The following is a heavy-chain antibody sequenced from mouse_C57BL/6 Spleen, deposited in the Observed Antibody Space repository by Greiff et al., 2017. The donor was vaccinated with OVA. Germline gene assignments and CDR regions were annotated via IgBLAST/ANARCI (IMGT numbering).Heavy chain of an antibody. CDR1: GYTFTSYW. D-gene: IGHD1-1*01. J-gene: IGHJ1*03. CDR2: IYPYDSET. V-gene: IGHV1-61*01. CDR3: ARGGSRIWYFDV. Sequence: QVQLQQPGAELVRPGSSVKLSCKASGYTFTSYWMDWVKQRPGQGLEWIGNIYPYDSETHYNQKFKDKATLTVDKSSSTAYMQLSSLTSEDSAVXYGARGGSRIWYFDVWGTGTTVTVSS.